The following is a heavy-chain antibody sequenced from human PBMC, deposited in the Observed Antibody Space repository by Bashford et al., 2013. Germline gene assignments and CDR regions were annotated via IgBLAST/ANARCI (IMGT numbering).Heavy chain of an antibody. Sequence: ASVKVSCKVSGYTLTELSMHWVRQAPGKGLEWMGGFDPEDGETIYAQKFQGRVTMTEDTSTDTAYMELSSLRSEDTAVYYCATTTCSGGSCYYGMDVWGQGTTVTVSS. CDR1: GYTLTELS. D-gene: IGHD2-15*01. J-gene: IGHJ6*02. CDR2: FDPEDGET. CDR3: ATTTCSGGSCYYGMDV. V-gene: IGHV1-24*01.